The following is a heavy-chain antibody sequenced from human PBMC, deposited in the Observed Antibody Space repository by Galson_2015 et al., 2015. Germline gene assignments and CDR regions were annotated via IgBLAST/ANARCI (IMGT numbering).Heavy chain of an antibody. CDR1: GGTFSNYA. J-gene: IGHJ4*02. CDR2: IIPIFDAT. D-gene: IGHD2-2*01. V-gene: IGHV1-69*06. CDR3: ARSPTLPGYCGSASCLSAFDS. Sequence: SVKVSCKASGGTFSNYAISWIRHAPGQGLEWMGGIIPIFDATNYAQTFQGRVTIAADKSTSTAYMELSSLRSADTAVYYCARSPTLPGYCGSASCLSAFDSWGQGTLVTVSS.